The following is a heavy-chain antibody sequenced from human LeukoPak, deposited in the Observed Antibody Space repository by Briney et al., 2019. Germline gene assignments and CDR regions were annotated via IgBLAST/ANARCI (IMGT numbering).Heavy chain of an antibody. CDR1: GFTFSDYY. V-gene: IGHV3-11*03. Sequence: PGGSLRLSCAASGFTFSDYYMSWIRQAPGKGLEWVSYISSSSSYTNYADSVKGRFTISRDNAKNSLYLQMNSLRAEDTAVYYCARISIAAAGDFDYWGQGTLVTVSS. CDR3: ARISIAAAGDFDY. D-gene: IGHD6-13*01. CDR2: ISSSSSYT. J-gene: IGHJ4*02.